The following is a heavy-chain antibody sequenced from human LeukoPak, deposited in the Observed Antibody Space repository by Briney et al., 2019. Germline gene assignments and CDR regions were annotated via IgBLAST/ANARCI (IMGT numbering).Heavy chain of an antibody. J-gene: IGHJ4*02. Sequence: GGSLRLSCVASGVTLSNYAMSWARQAPGKGLEWVSGISSSGSGGNTYYADSVKGRFTISRDSSRNTLFLHMNTLRAEDTAVYYCARDHRYYDFWSGYYIEYFDYWGQGTLVTVSS. V-gene: IGHV3-23*01. D-gene: IGHD3-3*01. CDR2: ISSSGSGGNT. CDR3: ARDHRYYDFWSGYYIEYFDY. CDR1: GVTLSNYA.